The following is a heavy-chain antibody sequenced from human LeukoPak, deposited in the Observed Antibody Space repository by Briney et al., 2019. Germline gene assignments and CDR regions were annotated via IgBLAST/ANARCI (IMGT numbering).Heavy chain of an antibody. CDR3: ARDYYDNTYQYYFDY. J-gene: IGHJ4*02. Sequence: GGSLRLSCAASGFTFSTYGLSWVRQAPGKGLEWVSAISGSGGSTYYADSVKGRFTISRDNAKNTLYLQMNSLRAEDTAVYYCARDYYDNTYQYYFDYWGQGTLVTVSS. CDR2: ISGSGGST. CDR1: GFTFSTYG. V-gene: IGHV3-23*01. D-gene: IGHD3-22*01.